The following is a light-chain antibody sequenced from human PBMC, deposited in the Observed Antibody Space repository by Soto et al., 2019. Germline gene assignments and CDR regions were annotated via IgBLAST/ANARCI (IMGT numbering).Light chain of an antibody. CDR1: KLGDKY. J-gene: IGLJ1*01. CDR3: QAWDSSTGV. V-gene: IGLV3-1*01. CDR2: QDR. Sequence: SYELTQPPSVSVSPGQTASITCSGDKLGDKYACWYQQKPGQSPVLVIYQDRKRPSGIPERFSGSNSGNTATLTISGTQATDEADYYCQAWDSSTGVFGTGTKLTVL.